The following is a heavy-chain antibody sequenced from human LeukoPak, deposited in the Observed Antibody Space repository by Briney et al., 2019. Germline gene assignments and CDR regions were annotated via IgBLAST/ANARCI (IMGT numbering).Heavy chain of an antibody. CDR3: ATVGYCSGGSCAGLDY. CDR2: MKSKTDGGTT. J-gene: IGHJ4*02. CDR1: GFTFSKAW. V-gene: IGHV3-15*01. D-gene: IGHD2-15*01. Sequence: GGSLRLSCAASGFTFSKAWISWVRQAPAKGLESVGRMKSKTDGGTTDYAAPVKGRFTISRDDSKNTLSLKMNSLKAEDTAVYYCATVGYCSGGSCAGLDYWGQGTQVTVSS.